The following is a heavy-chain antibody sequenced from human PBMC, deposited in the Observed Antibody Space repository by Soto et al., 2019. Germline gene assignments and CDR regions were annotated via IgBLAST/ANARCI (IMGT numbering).Heavy chain of an antibody. D-gene: IGHD6-19*01. J-gene: IGHJ4*02. V-gene: IGHV4-39*01. CDR2: IYYSGST. CDR1: GGSISSSSYY. CDR3: ARPENIASSGWYDY. Sequence: QLQLQESGPGLVKPSETLSLTCTVSGGSISSSSYYWGWIRQPPGKGLEWIGSIYYSGSTYYNPSLKSRGAISLDTAKNQFPMQLTSVTAADTAVYYCARPENIASSGWYDYCGQGTLVTVSS.